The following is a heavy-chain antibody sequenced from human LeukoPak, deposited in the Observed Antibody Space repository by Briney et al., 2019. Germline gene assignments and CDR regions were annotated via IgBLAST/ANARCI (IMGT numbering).Heavy chain of an antibody. V-gene: IGHV3-33*01. D-gene: IGHD2-8*01. CDR2: IWYDGSNK. J-gene: IGHJ4*02. CDR3: AREYCTNGVCYHHYFDY. Sequence: PGGSPRLSCAASGFTFSSYGMHWVRQAPGKGLEWVAVIWYDGSNKYYADSVKGRFTISRDNSKNTLYLQMNSLRAEDTAVYYCAREYCTNGVCYHHYFDYWGQGTLVTVSS. CDR1: GFTFSSYG.